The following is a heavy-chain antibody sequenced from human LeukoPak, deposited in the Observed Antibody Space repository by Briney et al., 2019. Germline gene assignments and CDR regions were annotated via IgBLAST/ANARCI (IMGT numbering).Heavy chain of an antibody. Sequence: GGSLRLSCAASGFTFSSYAMSWVRQAPGKGLEWVSAISGSGGSTYYADSVKGRFTISRDNSKNTLYLQMNSLRAEDTAVYYCATGGPLLVVVAAFDYWGQGTLATVSS. CDR1: GFTFSSYA. J-gene: IGHJ4*02. V-gene: IGHV3-23*01. CDR3: ATGGPLLVVVAAFDY. D-gene: IGHD2-15*01. CDR2: ISGSGGST.